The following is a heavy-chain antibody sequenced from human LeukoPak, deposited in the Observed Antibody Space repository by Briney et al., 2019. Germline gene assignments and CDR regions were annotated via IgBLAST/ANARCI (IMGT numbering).Heavy chain of an antibody. D-gene: IGHD5-18*01. CDR2: INHSGST. CDR1: GGSFSGSY. CDR3: ARHQIKYSYGLRHFDY. V-gene: IGHV4-34*01. Sequence: SETLSLTCAVYGGSFSGSYWTWIRQPPGKGLEWIGEINHSGSTNYNPSLKSRVTISVDTSKNQFSLKLSSVTAADTAVYYCARHQIKYSYGLRHFDYWGQGTLVTVSS. J-gene: IGHJ4*02.